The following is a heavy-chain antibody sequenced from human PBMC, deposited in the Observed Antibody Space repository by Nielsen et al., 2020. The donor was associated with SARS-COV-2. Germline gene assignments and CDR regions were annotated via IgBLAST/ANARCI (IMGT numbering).Heavy chain of an antibody. CDR2: ILHSGFT. CDR3: ARGRDTTTNSYLDV. V-gene: IGHV4-34*01. CDR1: GGSLTEHE. Sequence: SETLFLTCAIAGGSLTEHEWNRIRQPPGRGLEWLGEILHSGFTNNNRSPTTRLIISSDKSKNQFSLRLRSVTAADTAIYYCARGRDTTTNSYLDVWGQGTTVTVSS. D-gene: IGHD4-17*01. J-gene: IGHJ6*02.